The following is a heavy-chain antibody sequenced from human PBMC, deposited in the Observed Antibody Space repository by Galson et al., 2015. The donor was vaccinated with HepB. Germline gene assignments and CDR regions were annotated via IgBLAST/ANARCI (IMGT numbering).Heavy chain of an antibody. CDR1: GGTFSSYA. J-gene: IGHJ5*02. Sequence: VKASCKASGGTFSSYAISWVRQAPGQGLEWMGGIIPIFGTANYAQKFQGRVTITADESTSTAYMELSSLRSEDAAVYYCARGGIVVVPAAIFFNWFDPWGQGTLVTVSS. CDR3: ARGGIVVVPAAIFFNWFDP. CDR2: IIPIFGTA. D-gene: IGHD2-2*01. V-gene: IGHV1-69*13.